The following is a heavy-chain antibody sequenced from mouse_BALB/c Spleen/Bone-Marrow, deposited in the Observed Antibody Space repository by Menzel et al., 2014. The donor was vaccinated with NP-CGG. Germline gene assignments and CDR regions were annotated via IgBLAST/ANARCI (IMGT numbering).Heavy chain of an antibody. J-gene: IGHJ2*01. V-gene: IGHV3-8*02. CDR1: GDSITSGY. CDR2: ISYSGNT. CDR3: ATYDGYCFDY. Sequence: VHVKQSGPSLVKPSQTLSLTCSVTGDSITSGYWNWIRKFPGNKLEYMGYISYSGNTYYNPSLKSRISITRDTSTNQYYLQLNSVTTEDTATYYCATYDGYCFDYWGQGTTLTVSS. D-gene: IGHD2-3*01.